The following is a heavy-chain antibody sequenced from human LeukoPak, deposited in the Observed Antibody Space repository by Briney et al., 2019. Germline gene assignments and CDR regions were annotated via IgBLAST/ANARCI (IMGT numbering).Heavy chain of an antibody. CDR1: GGSISSSSYY. CDR3: ARGDYGDYNWFDP. Sequence: SETLSLSCTVSGGSISSSSYYWGWIRQPPGKGLQWIGSIYYSGSTYYNPSLKSRVTISVDTSKNQFSLKLSSVTAADTAVYYCARGDYGDYNWFDPWGQGTLVTVSS. V-gene: IGHV4-39*01. J-gene: IGHJ5*02. D-gene: IGHD4-17*01. CDR2: IYYSGST.